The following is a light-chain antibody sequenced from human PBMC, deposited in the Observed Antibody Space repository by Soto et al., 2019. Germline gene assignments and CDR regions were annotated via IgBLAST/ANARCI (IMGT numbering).Light chain of an antibody. CDR3: QQLYDYPIT. CDR2: AAF. Sequence: AIQLTQSPSSLSASVGDRVDITCRASQGINSDLAWYQQKPGKAPKLLIFAAFSLENGVPSRFSGSGSGADFTLTISSLQPEDSGTYYCQQLYDYPITFGPGTKWIS. CDR1: QGINSD. J-gene: IGKJ3*01. V-gene: IGKV1D-13*01.